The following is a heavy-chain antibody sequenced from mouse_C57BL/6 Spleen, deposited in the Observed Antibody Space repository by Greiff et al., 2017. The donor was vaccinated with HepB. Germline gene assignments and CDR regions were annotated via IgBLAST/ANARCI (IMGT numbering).Heavy chain of an antibody. CDR3: ARYYYGSSPSYAMDY. D-gene: IGHD1-1*01. Sequence: ESGPGLVKPSQSLSLTCSVTGYSITSGYYWNWIRQFPGNKLEWMGYISYDGSNNYNPSLKNRISITRDTSKNQFFLKLNSVTTEDTATYYCARYYYGSSPSYAMDYWGQGTSVTVSS. V-gene: IGHV3-6*01. J-gene: IGHJ4*01. CDR2: ISYDGSN. CDR1: GYSITSGYY.